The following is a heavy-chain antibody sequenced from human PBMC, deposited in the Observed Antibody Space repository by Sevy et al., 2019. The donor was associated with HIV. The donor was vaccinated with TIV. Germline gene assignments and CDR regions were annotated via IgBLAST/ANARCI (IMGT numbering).Heavy chain of an antibody. CDR3: ARDRYNWNYGEKGNFDY. CDR1: GYTFTSYG. CDR2: ISAYNGNT. J-gene: IGHJ4*02. D-gene: IGHD1-7*01. Sequence: ASVKVSCKASGYTFTSYGISWVRQAPGQGLEWMGWISAYNGNTNYAQKLQGRVTMTTDTSTSTAYMELRSLRSDDTAVYYCARDRYNWNYGEKGNFDYWGQGTLVTVSS. V-gene: IGHV1-18*01.